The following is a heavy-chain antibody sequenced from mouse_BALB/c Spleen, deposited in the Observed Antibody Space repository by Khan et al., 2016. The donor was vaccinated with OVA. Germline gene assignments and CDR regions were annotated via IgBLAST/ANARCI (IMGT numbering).Heavy chain of an antibody. CDR1: GFTFSTYG. CDR3: TRLAYYYDSEGFAY. J-gene: IGHJ3*01. V-gene: IGHV5-6*01. CDR2: VSTGGSYT. Sequence: EVKVVESGGDLVKPGGSLKLSCAASGFTFSTYGMSWVRKTPDKRLEWVATVSTGGSYTYYPDSVKGRFTISRDKAKNTLYLQMSGLKSEDTAMFYCTRLAYYYDSEGFAYWGQGTLVTVSA. D-gene: IGHD1-1*01.